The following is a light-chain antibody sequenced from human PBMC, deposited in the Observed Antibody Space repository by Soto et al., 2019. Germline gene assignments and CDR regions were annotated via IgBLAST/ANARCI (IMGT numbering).Light chain of an antibody. CDR2: EVS. V-gene: IGLV2-14*01. CDR1: SSDVGAYDY. J-gene: IGLJ1*01. Sequence: QSVLTQPRSVSGSPGQSITISCTGTSSDVGAYDYVSWYQQYPGKTPKVMISEVSNRPSGVSNRFSGSKSGNTASLTISGLQAEDEADYYCSSYTSSSTYVFGTGTKLTVL. CDR3: SSYTSSSTYV.